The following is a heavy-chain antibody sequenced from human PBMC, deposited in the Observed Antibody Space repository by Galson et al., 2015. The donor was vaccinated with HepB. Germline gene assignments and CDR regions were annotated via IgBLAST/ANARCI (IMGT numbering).Heavy chain of an antibody. D-gene: IGHD3-3*01. J-gene: IGHJ3*02. Sequence: SVKVSCKASGYTFTSYAMHWVRQAPGQRLEWMGWINAGNGNTKYSQKFQGRVTITRDTSASTAYMELSSLRSEDTAVYYCARGVLRFLEWLILGDDAFDIWGQGTMVTVSS. V-gene: IGHV1-3*01. CDR1: GYTFTSYA. CDR3: ARGVLRFLEWLILGDDAFDI. CDR2: INAGNGNT.